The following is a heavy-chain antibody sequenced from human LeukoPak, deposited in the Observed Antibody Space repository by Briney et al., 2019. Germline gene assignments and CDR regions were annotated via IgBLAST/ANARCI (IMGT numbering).Heavy chain of an antibody. V-gene: IGHV4-59*01. CDR1: GGSISSYY. CDR2: IYYSGST. D-gene: IGHD5-12*01. J-gene: IGHJ4*02. Sequence: PSETLSLTCTVSGGSISSYYWSWIRQPPGKGLEWIGYIYYSGSTNYNPSLKSRVTISVDTSKNQFSLKLSSVTVADTAVYYCASYSGYDKTFDYWGQGTLVTVSS. CDR3: ASYSGYDKTFDY.